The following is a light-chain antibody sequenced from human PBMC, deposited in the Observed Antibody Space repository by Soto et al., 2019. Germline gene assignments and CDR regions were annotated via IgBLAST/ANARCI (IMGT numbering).Light chain of an antibody. J-gene: IGKJ1*01. CDR2: DAS. Sequence: EIVLTQSPATLSLSPGERATLSWGASQSVSSYLAWYQQKPGQAPRLLIYDASNRATGIPARFSGSGSGTDFTLTISSLETEDFAVYYCQQRSNWHTWTFGQGTKVDIK. V-gene: IGKV3-11*01. CDR1: QSVSSY. CDR3: QQRSNWHTWT.